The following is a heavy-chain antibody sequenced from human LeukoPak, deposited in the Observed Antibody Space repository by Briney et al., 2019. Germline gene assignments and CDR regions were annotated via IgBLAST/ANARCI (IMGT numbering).Heavy chain of an antibody. Sequence: SQTLSLTCAISGDSVSSNSAAWNWIRQSPSRGLEWLGRTYYRSNLYNDYAVSVKSRITINPDTSKNQFSLQLNSVTPEDTAVYYCAMAYYDSSGYYPNWFDPWGQGTLVTVSS. CDR2: TYYRSNLYN. D-gene: IGHD3-22*01. CDR1: GDSVSSNSAA. J-gene: IGHJ5*02. CDR3: AMAYYDSSGYYPNWFDP. V-gene: IGHV6-1*01.